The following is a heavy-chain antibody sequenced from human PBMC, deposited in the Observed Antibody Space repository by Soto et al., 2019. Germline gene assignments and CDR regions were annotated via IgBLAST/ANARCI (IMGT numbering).Heavy chain of an antibody. CDR1: GFTFSSYA. J-gene: IGHJ3*02. V-gene: IGHV3-30-3*01. D-gene: IGHD3-10*01. CDR2: ISYDGSNK. CDR3: AGRRQTMVRGNSAFDI. Sequence: QVQLVESGGGVVQPGRSLRLSCAASGFTFSSYAMHWVRQAPGKGLEWVAVISYDGSNKYYADSVKGRFTISRDNSKNTLYLQMNSLRAEDTAVYYCAGRRQTMVRGNSAFDIWGQGTMVTVSS.